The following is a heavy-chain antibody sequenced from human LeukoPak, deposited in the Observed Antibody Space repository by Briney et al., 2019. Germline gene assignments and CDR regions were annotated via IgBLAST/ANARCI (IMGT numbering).Heavy chain of an antibody. Sequence: PGGSLRLSCAASGFTFSSYSMNWVRQAPGKGLEWVSSISSSSSYIYYADSVKGRFTISRDNAKNSLYLQMNSLRAEDTAVYYCARGPLVLRYFDWLRQIPPDYWGQGTLVTVSS. CDR1: GFTFSSYS. V-gene: IGHV3-21*01. CDR2: ISSSSSYI. D-gene: IGHD3-9*01. J-gene: IGHJ4*02. CDR3: ARGPLVLRYFDWLRQIPPDY.